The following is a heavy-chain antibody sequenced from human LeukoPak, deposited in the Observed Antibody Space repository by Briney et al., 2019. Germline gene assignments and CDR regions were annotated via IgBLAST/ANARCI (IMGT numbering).Heavy chain of an antibody. CDR2: ISSSSSYI. CDR3: ARAGYSSGWFAYY. CDR1: GFTFSSYS. J-gene: IGHJ4*02. V-gene: IGHV3-21*04. Sequence: GGSLRLSCAASGFTFSSYSMNWVRQAPGKGLEWVSSISSSSSYIYYADSVKGRFTISRDNAKNSLYLQMNSLRAEDTAMYYCARAGYSSGWFAYYWGQGTLVTVSS. D-gene: IGHD6-19*01.